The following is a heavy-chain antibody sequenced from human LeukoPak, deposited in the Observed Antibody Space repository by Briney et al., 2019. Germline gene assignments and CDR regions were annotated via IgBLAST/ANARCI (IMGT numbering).Heavy chain of an antibody. V-gene: IGHV3-30*04. CDR2: ISYDGSNK. J-gene: IGHJ4*02. CDR1: GFTFSSYA. Sequence: GGSLRLSCAASGFTFSSYAMHWVRQAPGKGLEWVAVISYDGSNKYYADSVKGRFTISRDNSKNTLYLQMNSLRAEDTAVYYCAREHSSGYSLDYWGQGTLVTVSS. CDR3: AREHSSGYSLDY. D-gene: IGHD3-22*01.